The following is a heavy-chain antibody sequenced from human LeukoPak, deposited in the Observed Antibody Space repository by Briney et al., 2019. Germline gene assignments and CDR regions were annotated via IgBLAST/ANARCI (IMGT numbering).Heavy chain of an antibody. CDR2: IWYDGSNK. CDR3: ARDQKYSGYDWGVY. CDR1: GFTFSSYG. V-gene: IGHV3-33*01. J-gene: IGHJ4*02. Sequence: PGRSLRLSCAASGFTFSSYGMHWVRQAPGKGPEWVAVIWYDGSNKYYADSVKGRFTISRDNSKNTLYLQMNSLRAEDTAVYYCARDQKYSGYDWGVYWGQGTLVTVSS. D-gene: IGHD5-12*01.